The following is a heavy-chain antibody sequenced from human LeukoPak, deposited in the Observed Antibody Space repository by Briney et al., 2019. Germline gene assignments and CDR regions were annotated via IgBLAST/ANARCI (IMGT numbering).Heavy chain of an antibody. CDR3: ARGRASGSYYWFDP. CDR1: GYTFSSYG. D-gene: IGHD1-26*01. Sequence: ASVKVSCKASGYTFSSYGISWMRQAPGQGLEWMGWISAHNGNTNYAQKLQGRVTMTTDTSTSTAYMELRSLRSDDTAVYYCARGRASGSYYWFDPWGQGTLVTVSS. V-gene: IGHV1-18*01. CDR2: ISAHNGNT. J-gene: IGHJ5*02.